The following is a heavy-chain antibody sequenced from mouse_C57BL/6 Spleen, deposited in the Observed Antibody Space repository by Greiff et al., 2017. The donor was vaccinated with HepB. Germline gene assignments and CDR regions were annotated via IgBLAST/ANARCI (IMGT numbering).Heavy chain of an antibody. J-gene: IGHJ2*01. Sequence: QLQQSGAELVKPGASVKLSCTASGFNIKDYYMHWVKQRTEQGLEWIGRIDPEDGETEYAPKFQGKATITADTSSNTAYLQLSSLTSEDTAVYYCATPRYVDYWGQGTTLTVSS. CDR3: ATPRYVDY. V-gene: IGHV14-2*01. CDR2: IDPEDGET. CDR1: GFNIKDYY.